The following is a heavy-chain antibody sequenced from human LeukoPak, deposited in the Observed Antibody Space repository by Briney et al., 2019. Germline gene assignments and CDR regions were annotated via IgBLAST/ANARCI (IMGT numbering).Heavy chain of an antibody. CDR1: GGSISSSSYY. Sequence: KSSETLSLTCTVSGGSISSSSYYWGWIRQPPGKGLEWIGSIYYSGSTYYNPSLKSRVTISVDTSKNQFSLKLSSVTAADTAVYYCARDPTRLYYDSSGYYSDYWGQGTLVTVSS. J-gene: IGHJ4*02. CDR2: IYYSGST. D-gene: IGHD3-22*01. V-gene: IGHV4-39*07. CDR3: ARDPTRLYYDSSGYYSDY.